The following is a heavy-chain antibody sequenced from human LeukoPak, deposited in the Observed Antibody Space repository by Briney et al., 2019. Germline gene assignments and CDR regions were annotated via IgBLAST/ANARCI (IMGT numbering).Heavy chain of an antibody. CDR2: IYSGGST. J-gene: IGHJ4*02. D-gene: IGHD6-19*01. V-gene: IGHV3-53*01. Sequence: GGSLTLSCAASGFTVSSNYMSWVRQAPGKGLEWVSVIYSGGSTYYADSVKGRFTISRDNSKNTLNLQMNSLRAEDTAVYYCARGYSSGWYYFDYWGQGTPVIVSS. CDR3: ARGYSSGWYYFDY. CDR1: GFTVSSNY.